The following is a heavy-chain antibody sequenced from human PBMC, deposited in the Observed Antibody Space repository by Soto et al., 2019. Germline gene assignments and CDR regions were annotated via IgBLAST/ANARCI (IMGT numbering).Heavy chain of an antibody. Sequence: LRLSCAASGLTFSDRYMDWVRQAPGRGLEWVGRIRKKTNSYTTEYAASVKGRFIISRDDSTNSLYLQMSSLKTEDTAVYYCAKDIVRGYYYDSKNHPYWGQGTLVTVSS. CDR3: AKDIVRGYYYDSKNHPY. J-gene: IGHJ4*02. CDR1: GLTFSDRY. V-gene: IGHV3-72*01. CDR2: IRKKTNSYTT. D-gene: IGHD3-22*01.